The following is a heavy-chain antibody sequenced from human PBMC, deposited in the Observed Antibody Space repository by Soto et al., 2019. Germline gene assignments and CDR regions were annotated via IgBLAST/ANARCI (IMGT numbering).Heavy chain of an antibody. V-gene: IGHV5-10-1*01. CDR1: GSSFTSYW. D-gene: IGHD1-26*01. CDR2: IDTSDSST. CDR3: ARRSYYYYYGMDV. Sequence: PGESLKISCKGSGSSFTSYWISWVRQMPGKGLEWMGRIDTSDSSTNYSPSFQGHVTISADKTISTAYLQWSSRKASDTAMYYCARRSYYYYYGMDVWGQGTTVTVSS. J-gene: IGHJ6*02.